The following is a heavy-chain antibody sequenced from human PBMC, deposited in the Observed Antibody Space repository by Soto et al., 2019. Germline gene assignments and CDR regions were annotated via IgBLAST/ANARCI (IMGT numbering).Heavy chain of an antibody. D-gene: IGHD3-10*01. CDR3: ARANYYGSGIH. CDR1: GVSFSGYY. V-gene: IGHV4-34*01. CDR2: INHSGST. Sequence: SETLSLTCAVYGVSFSGYYWSWIRQPPGKGLEWIGEINHSGSTNYNPSLKSRVTISVDTSKNQFSLKLSSVTAADTAVYYCARANYYGSGIHWGQGTLVTVSS. J-gene: IGHJ4*02.